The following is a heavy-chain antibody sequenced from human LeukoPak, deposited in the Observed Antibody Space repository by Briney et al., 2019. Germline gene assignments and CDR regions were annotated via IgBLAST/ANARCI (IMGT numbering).Heavy chain of an antibody. CDR2: ISGSGGST. D-gene: IGHD6-6*01. Sequence: HPGGSLRLSCAASGFTFDDYAMHWVRQAPGKGLEWVSAISGSGGSTYYADSVKGRFTISRDNSKNTLYLQMNSLRAEDTAVYYCARSGAARLYYYYYMDVWGKGTTVTVSS. J-gene: IGHJ6*03. CDR1: GFTFDDYA. V-gene: IGHV3-23*01. CDR3: ARSGAARLYYYYYMDV.